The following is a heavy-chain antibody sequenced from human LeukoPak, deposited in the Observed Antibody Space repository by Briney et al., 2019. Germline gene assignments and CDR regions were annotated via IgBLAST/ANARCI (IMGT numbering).Heavy chain of an antibody. D-gene: IGHD1-14*01. J-gene: IGHJ5*02. Sequence: GASVKVSCKVSGYTLTELSMHWVRQAPGKGLEWMGGFDPEDGETIYAQKFQGRVTMTEDTSTDTAYMELSSLRSEDTAVYYCATGRDNWNHGGEWFDPWGQGTLVTVSS. CDR1: GYTLTELS. V-gene: IGHV1-24*01. CDR2: FDPEDGET. CDR3: ATGRDNWNHGGEWFDP.